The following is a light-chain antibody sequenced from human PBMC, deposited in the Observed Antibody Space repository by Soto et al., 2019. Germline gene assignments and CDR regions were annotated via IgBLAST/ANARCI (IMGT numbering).Light chain of an antibody. V-gene: IGKV1-9*01. CDR1: QGISSY. J-gene: IGKJ4*01. CDR2: AAS. Sequence: DIQLTQSPSFLSASVGDRVTITCPASQGISSYLAWYQQKPGKAPKLLIYAASTLQIGVPSRFSGSGSGKEFSLIISSVEPEDFATYYCQQLNSYPFFGGGTTVEFK. CDR3: QQLNSYPF.